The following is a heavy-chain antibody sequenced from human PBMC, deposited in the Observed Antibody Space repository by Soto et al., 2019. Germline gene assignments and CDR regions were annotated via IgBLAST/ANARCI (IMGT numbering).Heavy chain of an antibody. V-gene: IGHV4-31*03. D-gene: IGHD4-17*01. CDR3: ARQAYGDYPPYYFDY. Sequence: SETLSLTCTVSGGSISSGGYYWSWIRQHPGKGLEWIGYIYYSGSTYYNPSLKSRVTISVDTSKNQFSLKLSSVTAADTAVYYCARQAYGDYPPYYFDYWGQGTLVTVSS. CDR2: IYYSGST. J-gene: IGHJ4*02. CDR1: GGSISSGGYY.